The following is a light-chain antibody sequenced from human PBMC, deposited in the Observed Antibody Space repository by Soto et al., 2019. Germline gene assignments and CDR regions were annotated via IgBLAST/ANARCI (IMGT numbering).Light chain of an antibody. CDR1: HGISTW. Sequence: DIQMTQIPSTLSASVGDTVTITCPASHGISTWLAWYQQKSGKAPKLLIYDASRLESGVPPRFSGSGSGTEFTLTITSPQPEDFATYYCQQYNSYTPGYTFGQGTKVDI. CDR3: QQYNSYTPGYT. J-gene: IGKJ2*01. V-gene: IGKV1-5*01. CDR2: DAS.